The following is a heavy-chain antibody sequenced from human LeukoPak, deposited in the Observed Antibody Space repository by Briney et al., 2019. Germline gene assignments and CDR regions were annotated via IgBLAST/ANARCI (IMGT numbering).Heavy chain of an antibody. V-gene: IGHV4-34*01. J-gene: IGHJ4*02. CDR3: AREVPAAGHFDY. CDR1: GGSFSGYY. D-gene: IGHD6-13*01. CDR2: INHSGST. Sequence: SETLSLTCAVYGGSFSGYYWSWIRQPPGKGLEWIGEINHSGSTNYNPSLKSRVTISVDTSKNQFSLRLSSVTAADTAVYYCAREVPAAGHFDYWGQGAPVTVSS.